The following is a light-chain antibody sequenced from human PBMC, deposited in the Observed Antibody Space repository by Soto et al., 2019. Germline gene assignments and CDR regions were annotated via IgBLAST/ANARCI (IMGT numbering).Light chain of an antibody. Sequence: EIVMTHSPATLSVSPGERATLSCRASQSVSSNLAWYQQKPGQAPRLLIYGASNRATGIPDRFSGSGSGTDFTLTISRLEPEDFAVYYCQQYGSSGKFGQGTKVDIK. CDR1: QSVSSN. J-gene: IGKJ1*01. V-gene: IGKV3-20*01. CDR3: QQYGSSGK. CDR2: GAS.